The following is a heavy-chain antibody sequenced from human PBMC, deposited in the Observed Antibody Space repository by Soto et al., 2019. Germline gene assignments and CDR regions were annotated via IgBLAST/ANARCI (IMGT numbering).Heavy chain of an antibody. CDR1: GYTFTSYW. Sequence: PGESLKISCKGSGYTFTSYWIAWVRQMPGKGLEWMGLIYPGDSDTRYSPSLQGQVTISADKFTDTAYLQWSSLKASDTAMYYCATRGNSHAYFDFWGQGTLVTVSS. D-gene: IGHD5-18*01. J-gene: IGHJ4*02. V-gene: IGHV5-51*01. CDR2: IYPGDSDT. CDR3: ATRGNSHAYFDF.